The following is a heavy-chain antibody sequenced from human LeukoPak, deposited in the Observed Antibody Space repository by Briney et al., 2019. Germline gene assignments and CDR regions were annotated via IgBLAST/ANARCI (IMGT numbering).Heavy chain of an antibody. V-gene: IGHV4-39*01. CDR2: IYYSGST. CDR1: GGSISSYY. J-gene: IGHJ4*02. CDR3: ARLTVGYSGYDWGD. D-gene: IGHD5-12*01. Sequence: PSETLSLTCTVSGGSISSYYWSWIRQPPGKGLEWIGSIYYSGSTYHNPSLKSRVTISVDTSKNQFSLKLSSVTAADTAVYYCARLTVGYSGYDWGDWGQGTLVTVSS.